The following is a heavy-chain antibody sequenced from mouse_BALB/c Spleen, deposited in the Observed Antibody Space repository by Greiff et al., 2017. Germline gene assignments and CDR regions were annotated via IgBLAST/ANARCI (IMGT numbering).Heavy chain of an antibody. CDR3: ARHGEFITTPPFAY. J-gene: IGHJ3*01. Sequence: DVHLVESGGDLVKPGGSLKLSCAASGFTFSSYGMSWVRQTPDKRLEWVATISSGGSYTYYPDSVKGRFTISRDNAKNTLYLQMSSLKSEDTAMYYCARHGEFITTPPFAYWGQGTLVTVSA. CDR2: ISSGGSYT. V-gene: IGHV5-6*01. D-gene: IGHD1-1*01. CDR1: GFTFSSYG.